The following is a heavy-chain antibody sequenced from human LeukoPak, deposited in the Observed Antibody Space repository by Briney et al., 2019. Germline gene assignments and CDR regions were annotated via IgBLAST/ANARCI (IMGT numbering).Heavy chain of an antibody. CDR2: INAGNGNT. Sequence: ASVKVSCKASGYTFTSYAMHWVRQAPGQRLEWMGWINAGNGNTKYSQKFQGRVTITRDTSASTAYMELSSLRSEDTAVYYCARDDWRGYSYVVQDYWGQGTLATVSS. J-gene: IGHJ4*02. V-gene: IGHV1-3*01. CDR3: ARDDWRGYSYVVQDY. CDR1: GYTFTSYA. D-gene: IGHD5-18*01.